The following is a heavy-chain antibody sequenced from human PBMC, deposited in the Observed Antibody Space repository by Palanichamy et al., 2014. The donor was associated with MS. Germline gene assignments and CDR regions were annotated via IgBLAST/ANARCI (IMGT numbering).Heavy chain of an antibody. CDR3: AKDRCSVPNCRYGMDV. CDR1: GFTLRSYA. D-gene: IGHD2-15*01. Sequence: VQLLESGGGLVQPGGSLRLSCAASGFTLRSYAMTWVRQVPGKGLQWVSSFSASGSGIYSAESVKGRFTLSRDDSRNTLYLQMSGLRADDTAVYYCAKDRCSVPNCRYGMDVWGQGTTVTVSS. J-gene: IGHJ6*02. V-gene: IGHV3-23*01. CDR2: FSASGSGI.